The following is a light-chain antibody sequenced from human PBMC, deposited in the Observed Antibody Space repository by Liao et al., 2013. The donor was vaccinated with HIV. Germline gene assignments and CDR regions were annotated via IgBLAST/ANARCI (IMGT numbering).Light chain of an antibody. J-gene: IGLJ1*01. V-gene: IGLV3-25*03. CDR1: ALPKQY. Sequence: SYELTQPPSMSVSPGQTATITCSGDALPKQYSYWFQQKPGQAPLLVIQQDTERPSGIPERFSGSSSGTTVTLTISGVQAEDEADYYCQAWDSSTAYVFGTGTQGHRP. CDR3: QAWDSSTAYV. CDR2: QDT.